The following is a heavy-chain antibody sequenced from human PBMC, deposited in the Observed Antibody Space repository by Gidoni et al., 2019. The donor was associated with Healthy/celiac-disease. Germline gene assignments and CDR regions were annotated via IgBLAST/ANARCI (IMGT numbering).Heavy chain of an antibody. Sequence: QLQLQESGPGLVKPSETLSLTCTVSGGSISSSSYYWGWIRQPPGKGLEWIGSINYSERTYYNPSLKSRVTISVDTSKNQFSLKLSSVTAADTAVYYCARLGLGSYYDYVWGSYRPGAFDIWGQGTLVTVSS. V-gene: IGHV4-39*01. CDR1: GGSISSSSYY. J-gene: IGHJ3*02. D-gene: IGHD3-16*02. CDR2: INYSERT. CDR3: ARLGLGSYYDYVWGSYRPGAFDI.